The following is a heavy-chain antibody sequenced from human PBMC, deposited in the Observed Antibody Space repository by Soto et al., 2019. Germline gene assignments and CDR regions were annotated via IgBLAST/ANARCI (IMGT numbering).Heavy chain of an antibody. CDR3: ARKSSLKLRSTNYYYYGMDV. J-gene: IGHJ6*02. V-gene: IGHV1-8*01. Sequence: ASVKVSCKASGYTFTSYDINWVRQATGQGLEWMGCMNPNSGNTGYAQKFQGRVTMTRNTSISTAYMELSSLRSEDTAVYYCARKSSLKLRSTNYYYYGMDVWGQGTTVTVSS. CDR1: GYTFTSYD. D-gene: IGHD1-26*01. CDR2: MNPNSGNT.